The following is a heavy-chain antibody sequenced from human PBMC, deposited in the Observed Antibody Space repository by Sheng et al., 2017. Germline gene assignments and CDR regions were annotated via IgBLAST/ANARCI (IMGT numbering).Heavy chain of an antibody. V-gene: IGHV1-69*01. CDR3: ARLCYGHNWNDGIPPNFATTYDV. J-gene: IGHJ6*02. Sequence: QVQLVQSGGEVKKPGSSVKVSCKASGDTLSNFAISWVRQAPGQGLEWMGGIIPIVGSANYAQKFQGRVTITADESTSTAYMELSSLRSEDTAVYYCARLCYGHNWNDGIPPNFATTYDVWDQG. CDR2: IIPIVGSA. D-gene: IGHD1-1*01. CDR1: GDTLSNFA.